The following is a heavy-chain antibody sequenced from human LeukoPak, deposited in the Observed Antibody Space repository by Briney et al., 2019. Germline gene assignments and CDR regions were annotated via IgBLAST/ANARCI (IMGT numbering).Heavy chain of an antibody. CDR2: IKQDGSEK. Sequence: GGSLRLSCAASGFTFSSYWMSWVRQAPGKGREWVANIKQDGSEKYYVDSVKGRFTISRDNAKNSLYLQMYSLRAEDTAVYYCARYRDTWMQLWLPVYYWGQGALVTVSS. D-gene: IGHD5-18*01. J-gene: IGHJ4*02. V-gene: IGHV3-7*01. CDR3: ARYRDTWMQLWLPVYY. CDR1: GFTFSSYW.